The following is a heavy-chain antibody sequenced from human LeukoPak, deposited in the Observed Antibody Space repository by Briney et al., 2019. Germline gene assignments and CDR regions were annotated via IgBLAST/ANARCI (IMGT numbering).Heavy chain of an antibody. V-gene: IGHV3-23*01. CDR3: AKEVYYDSSGGFQH. J-gene: IGHJ1*01. CDR2: ISSSDGGT. Sequence: GGSLRLSCAGSGFTFSSYAMAWVRQTPEKGLEWVAIISSSDGGTYYIDSVKGRFTISRDNSKNTLYLQMNSLRAEDMAVYYCAKEVYYDSSGGFQHWGQGTLVTVSS. D-gene: IGHD3-22*01. CDR1: GFTFSSYA.